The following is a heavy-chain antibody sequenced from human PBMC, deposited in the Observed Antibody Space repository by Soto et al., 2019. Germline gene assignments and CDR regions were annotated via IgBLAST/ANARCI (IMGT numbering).Heavy chain of an antibody. V-gene: IGHV4-34*01. J-gene: IGHJ4*02. CDR1: GGSFDGYY. CDR3: ARGVDSWSGYLF. Sequence: SETLSLTCALYGGSFDGYYWSWIRQSPGKGLEWIGEIHHSGSTKYNPSLKSRVSLSVDTSTKQFSLKMTSMTAADRGVYCCARGVDSWSGYLFWGQGTQVTVSS. D-gene: IGHD3-3*01. CDR2: IHHSGST.